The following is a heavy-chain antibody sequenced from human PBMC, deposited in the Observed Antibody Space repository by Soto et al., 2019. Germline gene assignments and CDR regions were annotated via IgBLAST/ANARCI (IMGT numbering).Heavy chain of an antibody. CDR1: GDSFNDYY. J-gene: IGHJ6*03. Sequence: QVQLVQSGAEVRKPGASVTVSCRSSGDSFNDYYIHWVRQAPGQGFEWMGWINPNGGVTKYAQKFKGGVRMTRATSIRTVYMQLSRLRSDDTAVYYCARESGGATATLDYYYFYMDVWGTGTTVTVSS. CDR3: ARESGGATATLDYYYFYMDV. V-gene: IGHV1-2*02. D-gene: IGHD5-12*01. CDR2: INPNGGVT.